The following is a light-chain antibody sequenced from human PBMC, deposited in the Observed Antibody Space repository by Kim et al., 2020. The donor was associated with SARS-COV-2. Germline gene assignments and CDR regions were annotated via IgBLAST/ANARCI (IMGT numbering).Light chain of an antibody. CDR3: QQYDTSWT. J-gene: IGKJ1*01. CDR2: EAS. Sequence: SSSVGDRATITCRASRIISRWLAWYQQLPGKAPSLLIYEASSVKSGAPSRFSGSGSGTEFTLTISSLQPEDFATYYCQQYDTSWTFGQGTKVEIK. V-gene: IGKV1-5*03. CDR1: RIISRW.